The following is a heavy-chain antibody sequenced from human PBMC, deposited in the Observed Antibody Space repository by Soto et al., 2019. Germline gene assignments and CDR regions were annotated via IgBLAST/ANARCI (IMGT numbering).Heavy chain of an antibody. V-gene: IGHV1-3*01. CDR3: ARGRGSSWYYFDS. D-gene: IGHD6-13*01. CDR1: GYTLRDYT. J-gene: IGHJ4*02. CDR2: IHAGNGNT. Sequence: GASVKVSCKASGYTLRDYTLHWLRQAPGLRLEWVAWIHAGNGNTKSSQKFQGRVTITSDTSASTAYMELSSLTSEDTAVYYCARGRGSSWYYFDSWGQGTLVTVSS.